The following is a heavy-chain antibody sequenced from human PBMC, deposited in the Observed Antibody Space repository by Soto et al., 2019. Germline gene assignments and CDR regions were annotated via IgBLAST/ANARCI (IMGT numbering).Heavy chain of an antibody. CDR1: GFTFSSYA. J-gene: IGHJ3*02. V-gene: IGHV3-23*01. CDR2: ISGSGGST. D-gene: IGHD3-22*01. Sequence: GGSLRLSCAASGFTFSSYAMSWVRQAPGKGLEWVSAISGSGGSTYYADSVKGRFTISRDNSKNTLYLQMNSLRAEDTAVYYCAKSDTYYYDSSRPSELGDDAFDIWGQGTMVTVSS. CDR3: AKSDTYYYDSSRPSELGDDAFDI.